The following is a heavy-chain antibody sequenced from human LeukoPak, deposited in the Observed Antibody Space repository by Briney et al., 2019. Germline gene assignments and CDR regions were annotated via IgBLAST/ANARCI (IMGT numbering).Heavy chain of an antibody. V-gene: IGHV4-39*01. CDR3: ARLKEYRLPLYDY. Sequence: SETLSLTCTVSGGSISSSGYYWGWIRQPPGKGLEWIGTIFYSGSTYYNSSLKSRVTISADTSKNQFSLNLSSVTAADTAVYYCARLKEYRLPLYDYWGQGTLVTVSS. J-gene: IGHJ4*02. CDR1: GGSISSSGYY. D-gene: IGHD2-2*01. CDR2: IFYSGST.